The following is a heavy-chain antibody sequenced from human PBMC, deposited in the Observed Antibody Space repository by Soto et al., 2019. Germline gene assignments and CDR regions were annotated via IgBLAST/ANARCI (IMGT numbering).Heavy chain of an antibody. CDR2: ISSNGGST. CDR3: VKDQKLLWFVG. D-gene: IGHD3-10*01. Sequence: GESLRLSCADSGFTFENAWMSWVRQAPGKGLEYVSAISSNGGSTYYADSVKGRFTISRDNSKNTLYLQMSSLRAEDTAVYYCVKDQKLLWFVGWGQGT. CDR1: GFTFENAW. V-gene: IGHV3-64D*06. J-gene: IGHJ4*02.